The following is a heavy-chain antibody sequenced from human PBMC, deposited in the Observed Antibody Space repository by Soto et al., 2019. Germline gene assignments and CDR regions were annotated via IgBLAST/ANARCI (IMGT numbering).Heavy chain of an antibody. CDR3: ASDRPDALQSTDQPMFDL. CDR1: GFTLTNYW. J-gene: IGHJ5*02. CDR2: INSDGSDT. V-gene: IGHV3-74*03. Sequence: DVQLVESGGGLVQPGGSLRLSCAASGFTLTNYWMHWVRQSPGRGLMWVARINSDGSDTLYPDSVRGRFTISRDNAKNTVYRQMSSLRADDAAVYYCASDRPDALQSTDQPMFDLWGQGTLVTVSS. D-gene: IGHD2-2*01.